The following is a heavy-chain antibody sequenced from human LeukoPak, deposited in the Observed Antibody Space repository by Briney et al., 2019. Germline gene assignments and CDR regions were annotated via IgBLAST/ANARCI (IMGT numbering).Heavy chain of an antibody. CDR2: TSADERIK. J-gene: IGHJ4*02. CDR3: ARDPVLGAPDYLDY. D-gene: IGHD1-26*01. CDR1: GFPFNDYV. Sequence: GGSLRLSRTVSGFPFNDYVIHWVRQAAGKGLEWVAVTSADERIKIYNDSVRGRFTISRDNSKNTQYLQMNSLRVEDTAVYYCARDPVLGAPDYLDYCGRVTLVSVSS. V-gene: IGHV3-30*03.